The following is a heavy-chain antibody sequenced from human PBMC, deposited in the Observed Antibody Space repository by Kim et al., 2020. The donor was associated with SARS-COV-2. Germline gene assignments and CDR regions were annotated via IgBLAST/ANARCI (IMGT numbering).Heavy chain of an antibody. V-gene: IGHV1-69*04. CDR3: ARDLSDCSGGSCYSGDGNLDV. J-gene: IGHJ6*02. D-gene: IGHD2-15*01. CDR2: IIPILGIA. Sequence: SVKVSCKASGGTFSSYAISWVRQAPGQGLEWMGRIIPILGIANYAQKFQGRVTITADKSTSTAYMELSSLRSEDTAVYYCARDLSDCSGGSCYSGDGNLDVWGQGTTVTVSS. CDR1: GGTFSSYA.